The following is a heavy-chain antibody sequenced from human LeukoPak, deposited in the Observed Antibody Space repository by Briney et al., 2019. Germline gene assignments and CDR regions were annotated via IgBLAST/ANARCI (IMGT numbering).Heavy chain of an antibody. D-gene: IGHD3-22*01. V-gene: IGHV4-30-2*01. CDR1: GGSIGSGGYS. CDR3: ARSTYYYDRSGYYPTLFDY. CDR2: IYHSGST. J-gene: IGHJ4*02. Sequence: SETLSLTCAVSGGSIGSGGYSWSWIRQPPGKGLEWMGYIYHSGSTYYNPSLKSRVTISVDRSQNQFSLKLSSVTAADTAVYYCARSTYYYDRSGYYPTLFDYWGQGTLVTVSS.